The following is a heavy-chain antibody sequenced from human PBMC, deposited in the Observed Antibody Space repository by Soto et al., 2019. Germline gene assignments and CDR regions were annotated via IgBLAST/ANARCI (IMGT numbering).Heavy chain of an antibody. V-gene: IGHV4-4*07. J-gene: IGHJ4*02. CDR1: GDPITSYF. Sequence: SETLSLTCTVSGDPITSYFWTWLRQPAGKGLEWIGHVFPGGPTSHNSSLKSRVSMSVDTSKNQFSLKLSSVTAADTAVYYCARGEDTAKNDYWGQGTLVTVSS. CDR2: VFPGGPT. D-gene: IGHD5-18*01. CDR3: ARGEDTAKNDY.